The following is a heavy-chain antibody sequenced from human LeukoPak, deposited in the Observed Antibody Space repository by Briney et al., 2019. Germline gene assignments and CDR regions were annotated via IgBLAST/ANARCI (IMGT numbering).Heavy chain of an antibody. CDR1: GFTFSSSS. D-gene: IGHD2-21*01. CDR2: ISSSSSYI. Sequence: GGSLRLSCAASGFTFSSSSMSWVRQAPGKGLEWVSSISSSSSYIYYADSVKGRFTISRDNAKNSLYLQMNSLRAEDTAVYYCARTQVNYFDYWGQGTLVTVSS. CDR3: ARTQVNYFDY. J-gene: IGHJ4*02. V-gene: IGHV3-21*01.